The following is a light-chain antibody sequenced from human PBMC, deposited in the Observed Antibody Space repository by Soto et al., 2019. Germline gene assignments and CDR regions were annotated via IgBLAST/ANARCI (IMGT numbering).Light chain of an antibody. CDR2: GAS. V-gene: IGKV3-15*01. J-gene: IGKJ2*01. Sequence: EIVMTQSPATLSVSPGERATLSCRASQSVSSNLAWYQQKPGQAPRLLIYGASTRATGIPARFSGSGSGTEFTLTISSLKSEDFAVYYCEQYNTLPPYTFGQVTKLKIK. CDR3: EQYNTLPPYT. CDR1: QSVSSN.